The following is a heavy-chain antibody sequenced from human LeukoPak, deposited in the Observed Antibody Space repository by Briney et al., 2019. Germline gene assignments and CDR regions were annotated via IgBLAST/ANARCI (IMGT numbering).Heavy chain of an antibody. Sequence: PGGSLRLSCALSGFTFSDYAMSWVRQAPGKGLEWVSGISNSGHSTYYIASVKGRFTASRDNSKSTLFLQMNSLRAEDTAVYYCAKDFPSSIVTNWGQGTLVTVSS. J-gene: IGHJ4*01. D-gene: IGHD6-6*01. CDR1: GFTFSDYA. V-gene: IGHV3-23*01. CDR3: AKDFPSSIVTN. CDR2: ISNSGHST.